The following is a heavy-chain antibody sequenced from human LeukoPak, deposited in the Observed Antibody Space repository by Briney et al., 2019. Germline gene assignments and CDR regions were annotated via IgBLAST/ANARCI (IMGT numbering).Heavy chain of an antibody. V-gene: IGHV1-18*01. J-gene: IGHJ4*02. CDR1: GYTFTSYG. D-gene: IGHD6-13*01. CDR3: ARDWGYYSSSSFDY. CDR2: ISAYNGNT. Sequence: GASVKVSCTASGYTFTSYGISWVRQAPGQGLEWMGWISAYNGNTNYAQKLQGRVTMTTDTSTSTAYMELRSLRSDDTAVYYCARDWGYYSSSSFDYWGQGTLVTVSS.